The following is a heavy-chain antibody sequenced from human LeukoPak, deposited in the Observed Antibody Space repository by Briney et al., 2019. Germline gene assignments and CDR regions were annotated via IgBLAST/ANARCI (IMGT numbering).Heavy chain of an antibody. Sequence: ASVKVSCKASGYTFTGYYMHWVRQAPGQGLEWMGWINPNSGGTNYAQKFQGRVTMTRDTSISTAYMELSRLRSDDTAVYYCARGSVGYYYYYYMDVWGKGTTVTVSS. CDR2: INPNSGGT. J-gene: IGHJ6*03. V-gene: IGHV1-2*02. D-gene: IGHD2-2*01. CDR3: ARGSVGYYYYYYMDV. CDR1: GYTFTGYY.